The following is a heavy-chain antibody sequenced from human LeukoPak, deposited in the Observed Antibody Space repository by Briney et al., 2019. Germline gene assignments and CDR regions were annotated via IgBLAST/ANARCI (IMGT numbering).Heavy chain of an antibody. D-gene: IGHD1-1*01. CDR1: GGSFSGYY. CDR2: INHSGST. J-gene: IGHJ4*02. Sequence: KPSETLSLTCAVSGGSFSGYYWSWIRQPPGKGLEWVGAINHSGSTNYNTSLKNRVTISVDTSKNQFSLKMSSVTAADTAVYYCARGKATGRRYFDYWGQGTLVTVSS. V-gene: IGHV4-34*01. CDR3: ARGKATGRRYFDY.